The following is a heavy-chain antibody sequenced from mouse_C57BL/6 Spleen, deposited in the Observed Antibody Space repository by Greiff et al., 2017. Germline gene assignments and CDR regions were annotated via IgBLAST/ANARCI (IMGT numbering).Heavy chain of an antibody. J-gene: IGHJ4*01. CDR2: ISSGSSTI. V-gene: IGHV5-17*01. Sequence: EVQRVESGGGLVKPGGSLKLSCAASGFTFSDYGMHWVRQAPEKGLAWVAYISSGSSTIYSADTVKGRFTISRDNAKNTLFLHMTSLRSEDTAMYYCAHSNVYYDAMDYWGQGTSVTVSS. CDR1: GFTFSDYG. D-gene: IGHD2-5*01. CDR3: AHSNVYYDAMDY.